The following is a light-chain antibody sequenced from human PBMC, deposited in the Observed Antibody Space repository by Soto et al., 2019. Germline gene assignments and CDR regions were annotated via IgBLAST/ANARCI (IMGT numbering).Light chain of an antibody. Sequence: AIRMTQSPSSLSASTGDRVTITCRASQGISSYLAWYQQKPGKAPKLLIYAASTLQSGVPPRFSGSGSGTDFTLTISCLQSEDFATYYCQQYHSYPPITFGQGTRLEIK. J-gene: IGKJ5*01. CDR2: AAS. CDR1: QGISSY. V-gene: IGKV1-8*01. CDR3: QQYHSYPPIT.